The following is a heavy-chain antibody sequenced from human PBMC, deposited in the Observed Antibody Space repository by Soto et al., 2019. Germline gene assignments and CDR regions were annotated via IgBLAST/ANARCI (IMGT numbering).Heavy chain of an antibody. CDR2: IYWDDDK. V-gene: IGHV2-5*02. CDR3: AHRRYDYVWGSYRPNWFDP. J-gene: IGHJ5*02. CDR1: GFSLSTSGVG. D-gene: IGHD3-16*02. Sequence: SGPTLVNPTQTLTLTCTFSGFSLSTSGVGVGWIRQPPGKALEWLALIYWDDDKRYSPSLKSRLTITKDTSKNQVVLTMTNMDPVDTATYYCAHRRYDYVWGSYRPNWFDPWGQGTLVTVSS.